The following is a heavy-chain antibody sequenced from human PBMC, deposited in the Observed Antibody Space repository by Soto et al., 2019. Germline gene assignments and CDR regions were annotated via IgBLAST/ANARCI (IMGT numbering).Heavy chain of an antibody. V-gene: IGHV1-2*04. J-gene: IGHJ6*02. CDR1: GYTFTGYY. Sequence: GSVKVSCKASGYTFTGYYIHCVRQAPGQVLEWMGWINPNSGGTSYPQKFQGWVTMTRDTSISTAYMELSRLISDDTAVYYGARDNCSGGSCYSDARMDVWGQGTTVTVSS. CDR2: INPNSGGT. D-gene: IGHD2-15*01. CDR3: ARDNCSGGSCYSDARMDV.